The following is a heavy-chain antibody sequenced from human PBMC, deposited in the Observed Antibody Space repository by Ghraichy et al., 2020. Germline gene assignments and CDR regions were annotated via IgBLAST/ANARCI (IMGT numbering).Heavy chain of an antibody. V-gene: IGHV4-4*09. D-gene: IGHD4-17*01. CDR2: IYRTGSA. J-gene: IGHJ4*02. Sequence: SETLSLTCTVSGGSISTFYWTWIRQPPGKGLEWIGHIYRTGSAKYNPSLKSRVTMSVDTSKNQFSLKLTSVSAADTAVYYCARVDGDQFNTYYFDYWGQGALVTVSS. CDR3: ARVDGDQFNTYYFDY. CDR1: GGSISTFY.